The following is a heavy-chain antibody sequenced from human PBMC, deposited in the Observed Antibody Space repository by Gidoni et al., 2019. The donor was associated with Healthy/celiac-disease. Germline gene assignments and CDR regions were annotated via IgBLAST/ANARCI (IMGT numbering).Heavy chain of an antibody. J-gene: IGHJ4*02. D-gene: IGHD3-10*01. CDR2: IKSKTDGGTT. V-gene: IGHV3-15*01. Sequence: EVQLVESGGGLVKPGGSLRLSCAASGFPFSNAWMSWVRQAPGKGLEWVGRIKSKTDGGTTDYAAPVKGRFTISRDDSKNTLYLQMNSLKTEDTAVYYCTTDYGSGSYLAYWGQGTLVTVSS. CDR3: TTDYGSGSYLAY. CDR1: GFPFSNAW.